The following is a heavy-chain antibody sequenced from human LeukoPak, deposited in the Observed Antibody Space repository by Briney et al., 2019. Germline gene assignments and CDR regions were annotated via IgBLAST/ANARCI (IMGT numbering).Heavy chain of an antibody. Sequence: SETLSLTCTVSGGSISSSSYYWGWIRQPPGKGLEWIGSIYYSGSTYYNPSLKSRVTISVDTSKNQFSLKLSSVTAADTAVYYCARQYGSGSYYPPFDYWGQGTLVTVSS. V-gene: IGHV4-39*01. CDR2: IYYSGST. J-gene: IGHJ4*02. D-gene: IGHD3-10*01. CDR1: GGSISSSSYY. CDR3: ARQYGSGSYYPPFDY.